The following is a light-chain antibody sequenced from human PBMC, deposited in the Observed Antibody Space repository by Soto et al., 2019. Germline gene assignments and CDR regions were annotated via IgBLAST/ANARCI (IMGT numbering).Light chain of an antibody. CDR3: QQYNNSTWT. V-gene: IGKV3D-15*01. J-gene: IGKJ1*01. CDR2: GAS. CDR1: QTVSSY. Sequence: EIVLTQSPATLSLSPGERATLSCRYSQTVSSYYVAWCKQRPGQDHRILIDGASTRAAGIPDRVSGSGSGTEFTLTISSLQSEELAVYYGQQYNNSTWTFGQGTKVDIK.